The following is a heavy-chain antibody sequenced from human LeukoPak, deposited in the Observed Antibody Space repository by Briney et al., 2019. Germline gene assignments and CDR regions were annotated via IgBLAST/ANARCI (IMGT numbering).Heavy chain of an antibody. CDR2: IEDRGNT. CDR1: GGSISSNW. Sequence: IPSGTLSLTCAVSGGSISSNWWSWVRQPPGKGLEWIGEIEDRGNTNYNPSLKSRVTISVDKSKNQFSLKLSSLTAADTAVYYCAKDLQDYGDSLFYYGMDVWGQGTTVTVSS. V-gene: IGHV4-4*02. CDR3: AKDLQDYGDSLFYYGMDV. J-gene: IGHJ6*02. D-gene: IGHD4-17*01.